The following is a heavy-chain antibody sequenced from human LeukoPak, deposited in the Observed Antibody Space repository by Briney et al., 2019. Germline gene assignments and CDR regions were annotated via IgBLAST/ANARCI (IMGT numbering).Heavy chain of an antibody. Sequence: GGSLRLSCAASGFTFSSFGMHWVRQAQGKGLEWVAVIWYDASNKYYADSVKGRFTISRDNSKNTLYLQMNSLRDDDTAVYYCVRGVGVSRFNYLDSWGQGTLVIVSS. J-gene: IGHJ4*02. D-gene: IGHD6-13*01. V-gene: IGHV3-33*01. CDR1: GFTFSSFG. CDR2: IWYDASNK. CDR3: VRGVGVSRFNYLDS.